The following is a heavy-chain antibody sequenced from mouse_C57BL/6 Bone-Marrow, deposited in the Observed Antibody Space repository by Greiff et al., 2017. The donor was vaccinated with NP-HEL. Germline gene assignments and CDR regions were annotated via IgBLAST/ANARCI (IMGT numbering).Heavy chain of an antibody. D-gene: IGHD1-1*02. J-gene: IGHJ4*01. CDR3: ARLILCYTMDY. CDR1: GYTFTNYW. CDR2: IYPGGGYT. V-gene: IGHV1-63*01. Sequence: VQLLQSGAELVRPGTSVKMSCKASGYTFTNYWIGWVKQRPGHGLEWIGDIYPGGGYTNYNEKFKGKATLTADKSSSTAYMQFSSLTSEDSAIYYGARLILCYTMDYWGQGTSVTVSS.